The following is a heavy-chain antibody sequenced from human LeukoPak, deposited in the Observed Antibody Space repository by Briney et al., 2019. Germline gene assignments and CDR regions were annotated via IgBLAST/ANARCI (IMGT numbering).Heavy chain of an antibody. CDR2: INIDGSIT. CDR3: ARDEFPGYSSSWYLLGY. D-gene: IGHD6-13*01. CDR1: GFTFSTYW. Sequence: GGSLRLSCAASGFTFSTYWMHWVRQAPGKGLVWVSRINIDGSITTYADSVKGRFTISRDNAKNTLDLQMNSLRAEDTAVYYCARDEFPGYSSSWYLLGYWGQGTLVTVSS. J-gene: IGHJ4*02. V-gene: IGHV3-74*01.